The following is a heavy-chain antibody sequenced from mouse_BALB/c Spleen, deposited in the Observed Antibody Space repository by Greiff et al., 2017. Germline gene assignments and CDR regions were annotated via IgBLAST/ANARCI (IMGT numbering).Heavy chain of an antibody. V-gene: IGHV1S81*02. CDR2: INPSNGRT. CDR1: GYTFTSYW. Sequence: VQLQQPGAELVKPGASVKLSCKASGYTFTSYWMHWVKQRPGQGLEWIGEINPSNGRTNYNEKFKSKATLTVDKSSSTAYMQLSSLTSEDSAVYYCARLITTPFAYWGQGTLVTVSA. CDR3: ARLITTPFAY. D-gene: IGHD2-4*01. J-gene: IGHJ3*01.